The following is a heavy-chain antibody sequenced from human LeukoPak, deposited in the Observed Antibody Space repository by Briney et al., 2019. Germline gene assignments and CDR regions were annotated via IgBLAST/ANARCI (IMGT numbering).Heavy chain of an antibody. Sequence: PGGSLRLSCVASGYMFNTYYMSWIRQSPEKGLEWLSYISHSGSTIYYADSVKGRFTISRDNAKNSLYLQMNSLRAEDTALYYCAKGQQLVDDNWFDPWGQGTLVTVSS. D-gene: IGHD6-13*01. J-gene: IGHJ5*02. V-gene: IGHV3-11*01. CDR2: ISHSGSTI. CDR3: AKGQQLVDDNWFDP. CDR1: GYMFNTYY.